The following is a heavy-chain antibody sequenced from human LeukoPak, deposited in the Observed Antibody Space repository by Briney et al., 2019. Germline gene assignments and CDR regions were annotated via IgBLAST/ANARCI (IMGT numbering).Heavy chain of an antibody. CDR3: ARGRYNYGSLSYSFDY. CDR1: GFTFSSYK. V-gene: IGHV3-48*03. Sequence: GGSLRLSCAASGFTFSSYKMSWGRQAPGKGLEWVSYITSGSTIYYADSVKGRFTISRNNAKNSLYLQMNSLRGEDTAVYYCARGRYNYGSLSYSFDYWGQGTLVTVSS. J-gene: IGHJ4*02. CDR2: ITSGSTI. D-gene: IGHD5-18*01.